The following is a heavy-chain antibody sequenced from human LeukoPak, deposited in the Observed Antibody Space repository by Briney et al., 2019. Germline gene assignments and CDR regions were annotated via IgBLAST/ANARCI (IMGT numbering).Heavy chain of an antibody. CDR3: ATGSGYDSRGFDY. CDR2: IYYSGST. J-gene: IGHJ4*02. Sequence: PSETLSLTCAVSGGSISADNYYWDWIRQPPGKGLEWIGYIYYSGSTNYNPSLKSRVTISVDTSKNQFSLKLSSVTAADTAVYYCATGSGYDSRGFDYWGQGTLVTVSS. V-gene: IGHV4-61*01. D-gene: IGHD5-12*01. CDR1: GGSISADNYY.